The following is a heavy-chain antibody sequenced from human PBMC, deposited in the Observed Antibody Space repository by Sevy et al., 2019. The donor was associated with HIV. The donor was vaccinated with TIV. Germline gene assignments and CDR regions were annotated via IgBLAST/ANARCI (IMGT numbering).Heavy chain of an antibody. CDR3: ARDPHAAPHWGSFDS. V-gene: IGHV3-30-3*01. Sequence: GGSLRLSCEASGFTFTRYAFHWVRQAPGKGLEWVAVISKEGTNKYYIDSVKGQFTISRDNSRNTLFLQMERLRAEDTAMYFCARDPHAAPHWGSFDSWGQGTLVTVSS. CDR1: GFTFTRYA. CDR2: ISKEGTNK. J-gene: IGHJ4*02. D-gene: IGHD3-16*01.